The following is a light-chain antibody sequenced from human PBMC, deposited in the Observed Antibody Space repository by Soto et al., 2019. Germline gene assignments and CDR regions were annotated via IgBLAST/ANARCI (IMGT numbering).Light chain of an antibody. J-gene: IGLJ1*01. CDR3: QSYDQSMSGFYV. Sequence: QSVLTQPPSVSGAPGQRLTISCTGSRSNTGAGYDVPWYQQFPGTAPKLLIYDNNNRPSGVPDRFSGSKSGTSASLAISGLQAEEEADYYCQSYDQSMSGFYVFGTVTKLTVL. V-gene: IGLV1-40*01. CDR2: DNN. CDR1: RSNTGAGYD.